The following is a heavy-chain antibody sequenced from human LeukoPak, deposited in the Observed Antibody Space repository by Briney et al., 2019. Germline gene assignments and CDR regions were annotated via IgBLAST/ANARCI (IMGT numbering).Heavy chain of an antibody. CDR3: ARGAAVAGTALGDY. D-gene: IGHD6-13*01. CDR2: INHSGST. J-gene: IGHJ4*02. Sequence: SETLSLTCAVYGGSFSGYYWSWIRQPPGKGLEWIGEINHSGSTNYNPSLKSRVTISVDTSKNQFSLKLSSVTAADTAVYYCARGAAVAGTALGDYWGQGTLVTVSS. V-gene: IGHV4-34*01. CDR1: GGSFSGYY.